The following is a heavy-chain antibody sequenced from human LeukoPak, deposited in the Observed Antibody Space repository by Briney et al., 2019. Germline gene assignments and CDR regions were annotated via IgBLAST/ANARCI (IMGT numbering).Heavy chain of an antibody. J-gene: IGHJ4*02. CDR2: IYPGDSDT. CDR3: ARQSYYGSGSANFDY. D-gene: IGHD3-10*01. Sequence: GEALKISFKGSGYSFTSYWIGWVRRMPGKGLGGMGIIYPGDSDTRYSPSFQGQVTISADKSISTAYLQWSSLKASDTAMYYCARQSYYGSGSANFDYWGQGTLVTVSS. V-gene: IGHV5-51*01. CDR1: GYSFTSYW.